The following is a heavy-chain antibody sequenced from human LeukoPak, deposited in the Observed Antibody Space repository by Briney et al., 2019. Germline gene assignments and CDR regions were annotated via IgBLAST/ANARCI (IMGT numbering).Heavy chain of an antibody. V-gene: IGHV4-34*01. J-gene: IGHJ4*02. CDR3: ASRKGPVAPSR. CDR1: GGSFSGYY. D-gene: IGHD6-19*01. Sequence: SETLSLTCAVYGGSFSGYYWSWIRQPPGKGLEWIGEINHSGSTNYNPSLKSRVTISADTSKNQFSLKLSSVTAADTAVYHCASRKGPVAPSRWGQGTLVTVSS. CDR2: INHSGST.